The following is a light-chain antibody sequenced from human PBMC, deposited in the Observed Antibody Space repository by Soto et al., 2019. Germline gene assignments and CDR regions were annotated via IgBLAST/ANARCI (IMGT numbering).Light chain of an antibody. V-gene: IGLV2-14*03. Sequence: QSALTQPASVSGSPGQSITISCTGTSSDVGGYNFVSWYQHHPGKAPKLMIYDVNNRPSGVSNRFSGSKSGNTASLTISGLQAEDEADYYCSSYTSSSTLVLFGGGTKVTVL. J-gene: IGLJ2*01. CDR3: SSYTSSSTLVL. CDR2: DVN. CDR1: SSDVGGYNF.